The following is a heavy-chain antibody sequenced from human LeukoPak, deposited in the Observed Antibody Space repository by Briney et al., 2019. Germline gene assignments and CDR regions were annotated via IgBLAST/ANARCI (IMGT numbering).Heavy chain of an antibody. CDR2: IYYSGST. V-gene: IGHV4-39*01. Sequence: PSETLSLTCTVSGGSISGSSYYWGWIRQPPGKGLEWIGSIYYSGSTYYNPSLKSRVTISVDTSKNQFSLKLSSVTAADTAVYYCARHVIRRERWLQSYYFDYWGQGTLVTVSS. J-gene: IGHJ4*02. D-gene: IGHD5-12*01. CDR1: GGSISGSSYY. CDR3: ARHVIRRERWLQSYYFDY.